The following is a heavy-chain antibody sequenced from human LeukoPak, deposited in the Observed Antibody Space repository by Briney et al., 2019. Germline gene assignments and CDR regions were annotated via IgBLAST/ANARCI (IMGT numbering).Heavy chain of an antibody. Sequence: SETLSLTCTVSCGSISSGVYYWSWIRQHPGKGLEWIGYIYYSGSTYSNPSLKSRLTMSVDISKNQFSLKLSSVTAADTAVYYCARGVKGLRGAFDIWGQGTMVTVSS. CDR2: IYYSGST. J-gene: IGHJ3*02. V-gene: IGHV4-31*03. CDR1: CGSISSGVYY. CDR3: ARGVKGLRGAFDI. D-gene: IGHD3-10*01.